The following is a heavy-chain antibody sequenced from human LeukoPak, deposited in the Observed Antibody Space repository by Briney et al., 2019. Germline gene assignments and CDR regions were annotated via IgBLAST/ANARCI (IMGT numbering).Heavy chain of an antibody. CDR3: ARGGYCSSTSCYGVDY. J-gene: IGHJ4*02. CDR2: ISSSSSYI. Sequence: MPGGSLRLSCAASGFTFSSYSMNWVRQAPGKGLEWVSSISSSSSYIYYADSVKGRFTISRDNAKNSLYLQMNSLRAEDTAVYYCARGGYCSSTSCYGVDYWGQGTLVTVSS. D-gene: IGHD2-2*01. V-gene: IGHV3-21*01. CDR1: GFTFSSYS.